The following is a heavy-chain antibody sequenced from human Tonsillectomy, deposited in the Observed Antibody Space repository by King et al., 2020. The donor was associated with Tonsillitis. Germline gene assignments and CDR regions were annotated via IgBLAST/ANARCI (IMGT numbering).Heavy chain of an antibody. J-gene: IGHJ6*03. Sequence: VQLVESGGGLVKPGGSLRLSCAASGFTFSSYSMNWVRQAPGKGLEWVSSISSSSSYIYYADSVKGRFTISRDNAKNSLYLQMNSLRAEDTAVYYCARDLRSWFGGDYYMDVWGKGTTVTVSS. CDR3: ARDLRSWFGGDYYMDV. CDR2: ISSSSSYI. D-gene: IGHD3-10*01. V-gene: IGHV3-21*01. CDR1: GFTFSSYS.